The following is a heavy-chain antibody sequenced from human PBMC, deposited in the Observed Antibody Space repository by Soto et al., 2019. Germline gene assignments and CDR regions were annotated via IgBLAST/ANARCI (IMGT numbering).Heavy chain of an antibody. CDR2: IYYSGST. CDR1: GGSISSYY. D-gene: IGHD3-10*01. V-gene: IGHV4-59*01. CDR3: ARHLMVRGVGRDNWFDP. J-gene: IGHJ5*02. Sequence: PSETLSLTWTVSGGSISSYYWSWIRQPPGKGMEWIGYIYYSGSTNYNPSLKRRLTISVDTSKNQFSLKLSSVTAADTAVYYSARHLMVRGVGRDNWFDPWGQGTLVTVSS.